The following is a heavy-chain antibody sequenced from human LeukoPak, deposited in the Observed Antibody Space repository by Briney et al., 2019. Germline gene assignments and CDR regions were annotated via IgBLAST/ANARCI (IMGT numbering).Heavy chain of an antibody. J-gene: IGHJ4*02. CDR2: ISSSSSYI. V-gene: IGHV3-21*01. Sequence: GGSLRLSXAASGFTFSSYSMNWVRQAPGKGLEWVSSISSSSSYIYYADSVKGRFTISRDNAKNSLYLQMNSLRAEDTAVYYCARESRAYYDFWSGYYKWGQGTLVTVSS. CDR3: ARESRAYYDFWSGYYK. D-gene: IGHD3-3*01. CDR1: GFTFSSYS.